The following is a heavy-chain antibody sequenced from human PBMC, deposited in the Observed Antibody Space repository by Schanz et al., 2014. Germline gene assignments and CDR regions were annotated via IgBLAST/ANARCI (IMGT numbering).Heavy chain of an antibody. CDR1: GFTFSSYG. Sequence: QVQLVESGGGVVQPGRSLRLSCAASGFTFSSYGMHWVRQAPGKGLEWVAIIWYDGSNKYYAESVKGRFTISRDNPKNTLYLQMNSLRAEDTAVYYCARGYGDSPTDFWGQGTLVTVSS. J-gene: IGHJ4*02. CDR2: IWYDGSNK. D-gene: IGHD4-17*01. V-gene: IGHV3-33*01. CDR3: ARGYGDSPTDF.